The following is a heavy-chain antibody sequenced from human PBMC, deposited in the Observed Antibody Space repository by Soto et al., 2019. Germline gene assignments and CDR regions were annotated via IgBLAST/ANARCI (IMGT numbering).Heavy chain of an antibody. D-gene: IGHD6-19*01. Sequence: QVQLQQWGAGLLMPSETLSLTCAVYGGSFSGHYWSWIRQPPGKGLEWIGEINHSGSTNQNPSLKSRVSISVDTSKNQFSRKLGSVTAADTAVYYCARGAVQGDAPNKYYFDSWGQGTLVTVSS. CDR3: ARGAVQGDAPNKYYFDS. CDR1: GGSFSGHY. CDR2: INHSGST. J-gene: IGHJ4*02. V-gene: IGHV4-34*01.